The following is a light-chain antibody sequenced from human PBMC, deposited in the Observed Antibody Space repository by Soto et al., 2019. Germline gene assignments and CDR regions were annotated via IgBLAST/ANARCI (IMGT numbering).Light chain of an antibody. J-gene: IGKJ2*03. CDR3: QQFGGSSYS. CDR1: QSVSSNY. CDR2: GAS. V-gene: IGKV3-20*01. Sequence: EGVLTQSPGTLSLSPGERATLSCRASQSVSSNYLAWYQQKPCQAPRLLIYGASTRATGIPDRFSGSGSGTDFTLSISRLEPDDFAVYYCQQFGGSSYSFGQGTKLEIK.